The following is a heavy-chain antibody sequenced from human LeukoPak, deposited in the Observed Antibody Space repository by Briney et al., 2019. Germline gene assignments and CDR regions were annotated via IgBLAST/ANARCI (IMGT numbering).Heavy chain of an antibody. CDR2: INPNTGDI. J-gene: IGHJ4*02. Sequence: GASVKVSCKASGYIFTAYYMHWVRQAPGQGLEWMGWINPNTGDINYAQKFQGRVTVTRDTSINTVYMELTRLRSEDTAVYYCARDIRLVAARPFGYWGQGTLVTVSS. V-gene: IGHV1-2*02. D-gene: IGHD2-15*01. CDR1: GYIFTAYY. CDR3: ARDIRLVAARPFGY.